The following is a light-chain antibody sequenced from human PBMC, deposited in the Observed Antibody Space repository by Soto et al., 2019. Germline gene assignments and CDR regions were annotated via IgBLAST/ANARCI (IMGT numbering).Light chain of an antibody. CDR2: AAS. CDR3: QQSYSTPRT. V-gene: IGKV1-39*01. CDR1: QDISSF. Sequence: DIQLTQSPSFLSASVGDRVTVTCRASQDISSFLAWYHQTPGKAPNLLIYAASTLQSGVPSRFSGSGSGTDFTLTVSSLQPEDFATYYCQQSYSTPRTFGQGTKVDIK. J-gene: IGKJ1*01.